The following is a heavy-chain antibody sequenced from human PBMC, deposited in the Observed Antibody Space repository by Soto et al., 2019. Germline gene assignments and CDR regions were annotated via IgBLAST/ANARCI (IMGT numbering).Heavy chain of an antibody. J-gene: IGHJ4*02. CDR2: IDPADSYT. D-gene: IGHD4-17*01. CDR3: ARPRLRGGSDY. Sequence: GESLKISCKGSGYTFASYWIIWVRQMPGKGLEWMGRIDPADSYTNYSPSFEGRVTISADTSSNTAFLQWSSLKASDTAMYYCARPRLRGGSDYWGQGTLVTVSS. CDR1: GYTFASYW. V-gene: IGHV5-10-1*01.